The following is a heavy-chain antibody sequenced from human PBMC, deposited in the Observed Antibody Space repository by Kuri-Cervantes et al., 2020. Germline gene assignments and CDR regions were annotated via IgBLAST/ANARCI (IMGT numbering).Heavy chain of an antibody. V-gene: IGHV3-30*12. Sequence: GGSLRLSCAASGFTFSSYSMNWVRQAPGKGLEWVAVISYDGSNKYYADSVKGRFTISRDNAKNSLYLQMNSLRAEDTAVYYCARGGYCSSTSCYGFDYWGQGTLVTVSS. CDR2: ISYDGSNK. CDR1: GFTFSSYS. CDR3: ARGGYCSSTSCYGFDY. J-gene: IGHJ4*02. D-gene: IGHD2-2*01.